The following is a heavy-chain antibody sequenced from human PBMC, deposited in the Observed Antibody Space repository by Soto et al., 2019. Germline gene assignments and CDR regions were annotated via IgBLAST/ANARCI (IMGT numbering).Heavy chain of an antibody. CDR3: VKGSRIAVAGRGFQH. Sequence: PGGSLRLSCAASGFTFSSYGMHWVRQAPGKGLEWVAVIWYDGSNKYYADSVKGRFTISRANSKNTLYLQMNSLRAEDTAVYYSVKGSRIAVAGRGFQHWGQGTLVSVSA. V-gene: IGHV3-30*02. D-gene: IGHD6-19*01. CDR2: IWYDGSNK. CDR1: GFTFSSYG. J-gene: IGHJ1*01.